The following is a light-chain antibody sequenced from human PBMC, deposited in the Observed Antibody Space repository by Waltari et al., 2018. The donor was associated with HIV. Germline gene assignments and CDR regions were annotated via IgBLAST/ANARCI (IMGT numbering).Light chain of an antibody. CDR1: PGVYSNY. CDR3: QQFGSSAPWT. Sequence: IVLTQSPGTLSLSPGESATLSCRASPGVYSNYVAWYQQRPGQSPRLLIYESSNRAAGVSDKFIGSGSGTDFTLTIGRLEPEDSGMYFCQQFGSSAPWTFGQGTKVEIK. V-gene: IGKV3-20*01. J-gene: IGKJ1*01. CDR2: ESS.